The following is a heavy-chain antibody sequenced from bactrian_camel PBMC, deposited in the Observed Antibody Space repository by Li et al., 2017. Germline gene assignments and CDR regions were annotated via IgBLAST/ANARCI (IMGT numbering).Heavy chain of an antibody. J-gene: IGHJ6*01. D-gene: IGHD3*01. CDR3: AKSSFYGGGYFSMTEFGY. Sequence: HVQLVESGGGLVQPGGSLRLSCTASRDDVIRDCITWFFQAPGKKREWVASINKGSTNAVYVDSVKGRFTISRHNANNTAYLQMRSLKPEDTAMYYCAKSSFYGGGYFSMTEFGYWGQGTQVTVS. CDR1: RDDVIRDC. V-gene: IGHV3S1*01. CDR2: INKGSTNA.